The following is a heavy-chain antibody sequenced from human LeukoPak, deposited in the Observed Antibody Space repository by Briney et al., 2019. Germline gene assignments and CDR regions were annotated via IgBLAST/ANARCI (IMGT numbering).Heavy chain of an antibody. CDR2: INPNSGGT. CDR1: GGTFSSYA. Sequence: RASVKVSCKASGGTFSSYAISWVRQASGQGLEWMGWINPNSGGTNYAQKFQGRVTMTRDTSISTAYMELSRLRSDDTAVYYCARGLVAAAGTCVYWGQGTLVTVSS. J-gene: IGHJ4*02. D-gene: IGHD6-13*01. V-gene: IGHV1-2*02. CDR3: ARGLVAAAGTCVY.